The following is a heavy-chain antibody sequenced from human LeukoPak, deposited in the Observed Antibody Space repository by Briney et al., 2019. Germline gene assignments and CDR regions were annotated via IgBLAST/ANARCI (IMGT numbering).Heavy chain of an antibody. CDR3: AKSLDYGGNRARLDF. D-gene: IGHD4-23*01. CDR1: GFTFSSYG. CDR2: IRYDGSNK. J-gene: IGHJ4*02. V-gene: IGHV3-30*02. Sequence: GGSLRLSCAASGFTFSSYGMHWVRQALGKGLEWVAFIRYDGSNKYYADSVKGRFTISRDNSKNTLYLQMNSLRVDDTAVYYCAKSLDYGGNRARLDFWGQGTLVTVSS.